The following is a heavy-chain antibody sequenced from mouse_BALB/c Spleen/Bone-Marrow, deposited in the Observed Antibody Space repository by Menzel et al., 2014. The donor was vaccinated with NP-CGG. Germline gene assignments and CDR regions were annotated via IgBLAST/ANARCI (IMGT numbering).Heavy chain of an antibody. Sequence: VQLQQSGSVLVRPGASVKLSCKASGYTFTSSWMHWAKQRPGQGLEWIGEIHPNSGNTNYNEKFKGKATLTVDTSSSTASVDLSSLTSEDSAVYYCAREKSYGNCLWYFDVWGAGTTVTVSS. V-gene: IGHV1S130*01. D-gene: IGHD2-1*01. CDR2: IHPNSGNT. CDR1: GYTFTSSW. CDR3: AREKSYGNCLWYFDV. J-gene: IGHJ1*01.